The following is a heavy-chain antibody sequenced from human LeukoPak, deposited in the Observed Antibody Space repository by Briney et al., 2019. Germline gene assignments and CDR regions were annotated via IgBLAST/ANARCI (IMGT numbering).Heavy chain of an antibody. CDR3: ARGATGPTGWFDP. J-gene: IGHJ5*02. V-gene: IGHV3-33*01. CDR1: GFTFSSYG. D-gene: IGHD1/OR15-1a*01. CDR2: IWYDGSNK. Sequence: GGSLRLSCAASGFTFSSYGMHWVRQAPGKGLEWVAVIWYDGSNKYYADSVKGRFTISRDNSKNTLYLKMNSLRAEDTAVYYCARGATGPTGWFDPWGQGTLVTVSS.